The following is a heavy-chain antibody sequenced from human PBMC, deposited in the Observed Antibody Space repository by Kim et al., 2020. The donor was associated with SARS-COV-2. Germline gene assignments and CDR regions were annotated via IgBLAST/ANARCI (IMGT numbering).Heavy chain of an antibody. CDR3: ARDHPGAAAAGH. CDR2: ISYDGSNK. CDR1: GFTFSRYS. Sequence: GGSLRLSCAASGFTFSRYSMHWVRQAPGKGLEWVALISYDGSNKYYADSVKGRFTISRDNSKNTLYLQMNSLRAEDTALYYCARDHPGAAAAGHWGQGTLVTVSS. J-gene: IGHJ4*02. D-gene: IGHD6-13*01. V-gene: IGHV3-30-3*01.